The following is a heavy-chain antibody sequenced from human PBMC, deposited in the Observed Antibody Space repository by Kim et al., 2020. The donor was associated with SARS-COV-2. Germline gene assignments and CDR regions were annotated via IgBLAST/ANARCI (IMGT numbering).Heavy chain of an antibody. V-gene: IGHV4-39*02. CDR3: ARDAFITMIVVAQEYYYGMDV. Sequence: SETLSLTCTVSGGSISSSSYYWGWIRQPPGKGLEWIGSIYYSGSTYYNPSLKSRVTISVDTSKNQFSLKLSSVTAADTAVYYCARDAFITMIVVAQEYYYGMDVWGQGTTVTVSS. CDR1: GGSISSSSYY. J-gene: IGHJ6*02. D-gene: IGHD3-22*01. CDR2: IYYSGST.